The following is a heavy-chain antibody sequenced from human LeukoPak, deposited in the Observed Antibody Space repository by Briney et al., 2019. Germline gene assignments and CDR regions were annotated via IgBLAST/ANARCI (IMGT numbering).Heavy chain of an antibody. CDR1: GYTFTGYY. Sequence: ASVKVSCKASGYTFTGYYMHWVRQAPGQGLEWMGWINPNSGGTNYAQKFQGWVTMTRDTSISTAYMELSRLRSDDTAVYYCARGGPGIAAAYAFDIWGQGTMVTVSS. J-gene: IGHJ3*02. V-gene: IGHV1-2*04. D-gene: IGHD6-13*01. CDR2: INPNSGGT. CDR3: ARGGPGIAAAYAFDI.